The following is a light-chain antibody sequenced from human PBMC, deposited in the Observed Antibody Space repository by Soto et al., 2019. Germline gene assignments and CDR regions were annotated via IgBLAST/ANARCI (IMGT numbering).Light chain of an antibody. V-gene: IGKV3D-20*01. CDR2: DTS. CDR3: QQYGSSPT. Sequence: EIVLTQSPATLSLSPGERATLSCGASQSINSNYLAWYQQKPGLAPRLVIYDTSRRAPGIPDRLTGSGSGTDFTLTISRLEPEDSAISYCQQYGSSPTFGQGTRLEIK. CDR1: QSINSNY. J-gene: IGKJ5*01.